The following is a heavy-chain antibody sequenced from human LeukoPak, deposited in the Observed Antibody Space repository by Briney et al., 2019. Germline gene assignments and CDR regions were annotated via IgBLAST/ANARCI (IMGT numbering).Heavy chain of an antibody. CDR3: ARPSSGFHF. J-gene: IGHJ4*02. D-gene: IGHD3-22*01. Sequence: GGSLRLSCAASGFISSDFAMHWVRQASWKGLELVGRIRTKVDSYATTYAASVKGRFTVSRDDSKNTAYMEMNSLKSEDTAVYYCARPSSGFHFWGQGTLVTVSS. CDR2: IRTKVDSYAT. CDR1: GFISSDFA. V-gene: IGHV3-73*01.